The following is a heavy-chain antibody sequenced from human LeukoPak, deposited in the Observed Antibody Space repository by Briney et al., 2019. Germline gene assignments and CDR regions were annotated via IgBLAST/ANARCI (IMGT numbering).Heavy chain of an antibody. CDR2: IKQDGSDK. CDR3: AREPLSSGWYCDY. D-gene: IGHD6-19*01. J-gene: IGHJ4*02. Sequence: GRSLRLSCAASGFTFSSYAMHWVRQAPGKGLEWVANIKQDGSDKYYVDSVKGRFTISRDNAKNSLYLQMNSLRAEDTAVYYCAREPLSSGWYCDYWGQGTLVTVSS. V-gene: IGHV3-7*03. CDR1: GFTFSSYA.